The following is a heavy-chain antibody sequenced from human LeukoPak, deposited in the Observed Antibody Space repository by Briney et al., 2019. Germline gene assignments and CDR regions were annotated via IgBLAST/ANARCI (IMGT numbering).Heavy chain of an antibody. J-gene: IGHJ4*02. V-gene: IGHV3-7*01. Sequence: GGSLRLSCVASGFTFSSYWMSWVGPASGKELEGVANIKKAGREKSYVDSVKGRFTISRDNAKNSLYLQMNSLRAEDTAVYYCARESLGYSYGYFDYWGQGTLVTVAS. CDR3: ARESLGYSYGYFDY. CDR1: GFTFSSYW. CDR2: IKKAGREK. D-gene: IGHD5-18*01.